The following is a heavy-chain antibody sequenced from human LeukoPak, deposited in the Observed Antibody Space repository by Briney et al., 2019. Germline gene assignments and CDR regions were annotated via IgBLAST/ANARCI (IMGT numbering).Heavy chain of an antibody. J-gene: IGHJ3*02. Sequence: GGSLRLSCAASGFTFSSYEMNWDRQAPRKGLEWVSYISGSGSTIYYADSVRGRFTVSRDNAKNSLYLQMNSLRAEDTAVYYCARDLRITMFAFDIWGQGTMVSVSS. CDR1: GFTFSSYE. D-gene: IGHD3-10*02. V-gene: IGHV3-48*03. CDR2: ISGSGSTI. CDR3: ARDLRITMFAFDI.